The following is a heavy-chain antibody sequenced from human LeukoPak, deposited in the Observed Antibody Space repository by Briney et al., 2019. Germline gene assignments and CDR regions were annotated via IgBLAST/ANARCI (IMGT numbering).Heavy chain of an antibody. CDR2: INPNSGGT. V-gene: IGHV1-2*06. Sequence: SVKVSCKASGYTFTGYYMHWVRQAPGQGLEWMGRINPNSGGTNYAQKFQGRVTMTRDTSISTAYMELRSLRSDDTAVYYCARITPYSSGWYWDYYYGMDVWGQGTTVTVSS. CDR1: GYTFTGYY. D-gene: IGHD6-19*01. CDR3: ARITPYSSGWYWDYYYGMDV. J-gene: IGHJ6*02.